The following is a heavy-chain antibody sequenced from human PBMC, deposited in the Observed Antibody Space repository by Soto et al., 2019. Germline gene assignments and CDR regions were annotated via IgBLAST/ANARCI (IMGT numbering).Heavy chain of an antibody. Sequence: QVQLVESGGGLVKPGGSLRLSCAASGFTFSDDYMSWIRQAPGKGLECISYISSSGSTIYYADSVKGRFTTSRDNARTSLYLQMNSLRAEDTAVYYCATVQLAWIQIWPKGFDYWGLGTLVTVSS. J-gene: IGHJ4*02. D-gene: IGHD5-18*01. CDR3: ATVQLAWIQIWPKGFDY. V-gene: IGHV3-11*01. CDR1: GFTFSDDY. CDR2: ISSSGSTI.